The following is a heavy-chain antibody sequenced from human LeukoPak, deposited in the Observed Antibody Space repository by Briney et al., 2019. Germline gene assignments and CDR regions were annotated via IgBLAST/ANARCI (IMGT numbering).Heavy chain of an antibody. CDR2: IYYSGST. CDR3: ARDLLVDTAMVYRYFDY. CDR1: GGSISSGDYY. D-gene: IGHD5-18*01. V-gene: IGHV4-30-4*01. J-gene: IGHJ4*02. Sequence: SQTLSLTCTVSGGSISSGDYYWSWIRQPPGKGLEWIGYIYYSGSTYYNPSLKSRVTISVDTSKNQFSLKLRSVTAADAAVYYGARDLLVDTAMVYRYFDYWGQGTLVTVSS.